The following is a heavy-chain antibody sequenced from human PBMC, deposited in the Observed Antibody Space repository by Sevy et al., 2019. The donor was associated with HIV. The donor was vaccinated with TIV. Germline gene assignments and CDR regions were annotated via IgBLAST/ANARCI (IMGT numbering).Heavy chain of an antibody. CDR3: ARHGRKRWLQYVGHYFDY. Sequence: SETLSLTCTVSGGSISSSSYYWGWIRQPPGKGLEWIGSIYYSGSTYYNPSLKSRVTISVDTSKNQFSLKLSSVTAADTAVYYGARHGRKRWLQYVGHYFDYWGQGTLVTVSS. CDR1: GGSISSSSYY. D-gene: IGHD5-12*01. J-gene: IGHJ4*02. CDR2: IYYSGST. V-gene: IGHV4-39*01.